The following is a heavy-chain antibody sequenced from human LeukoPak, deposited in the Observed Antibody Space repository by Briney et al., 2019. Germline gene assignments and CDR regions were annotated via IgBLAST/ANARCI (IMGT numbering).Heavy chain of an antibody. D-gene: IGHD3-9*01. CDR1: GDSISSGGYY. Sequence: PSETLSRTCTVSGDSISSGGYYWSWIRQHPGKGLEWIGYIYYSGSTYYNPSLKSQITISVDTSKNQFSLRLSSVTAADTAVYYCARSLGHYDILTGYYRGDAFDIWGQGTMVTVSS. CDR3: ARSLGHYDILTGYYRGDAFDI. J-gene: IGHJ3*02. V-gene: IGHV4-31*01. CDR2: IYYSGST.